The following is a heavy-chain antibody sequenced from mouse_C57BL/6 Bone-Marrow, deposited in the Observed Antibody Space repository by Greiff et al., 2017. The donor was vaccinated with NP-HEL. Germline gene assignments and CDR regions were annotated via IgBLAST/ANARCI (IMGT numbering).Heavy chain of an antibody. D-gene: IGHD1-2*01. Sequence: DVMLVESGGGLVQPGGSLKLSCAASGFTFSDYYMYWVRQTPEKRLEWVAYISNGGGSTYYPDTVKGRFTISRDNAKNTLYLQMSRLKSEDTAMYYCARSYGPLDYWGQGTTLTVSS. CDR2: ISNGGGST. V-gene: IGHV5-12*01. CDR3: ARSYGPLDY. CDR1: GFTFSDYY. J-gene: IGHJ2*01.